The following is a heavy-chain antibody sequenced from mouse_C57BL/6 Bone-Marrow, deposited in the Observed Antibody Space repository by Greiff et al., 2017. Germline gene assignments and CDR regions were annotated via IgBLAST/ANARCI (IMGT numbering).Heavy chain of an antibody. CDR3: AREGITTVVGY. J-gene: IGHJ2*01. Sequence: QVQLQQPGAELVRPGTSVKLSCKASGYTFTSYWMHWVKQRPGQGLEWIGVIDPSDSYTNYNQKFKGKATLTVDPSSSTAYMQLSSLTSEDSAVYYCAREGITTVVGYWGQGTTLTVSS. V-gene: IGHV1-59*01. CDR2: IDPSDSYT. D-gene: IGHD1-1*01. CDR1: GYTFTSYW.